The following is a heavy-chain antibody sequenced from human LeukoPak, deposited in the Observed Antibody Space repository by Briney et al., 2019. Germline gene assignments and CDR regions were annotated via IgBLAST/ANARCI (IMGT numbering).Heavy chain of an antibody. D-gene: IGHD6-19*01. CDR3: TRDAYNTGWNSDY. V-gene: IGHV3-49*04. CDR2: IRSKASGATI. Sequence: GGSLRLSCKGSGFTSTDYGTSWVRRAPGKGLEWVGCIRSKASGATIEYAASVKGRFSIARDDSKNIAYLQMNSLKSEDTAVYYCTRDAYNTGWNSDYWDQGTLVTVSS. J-gene: IGHJ4*02. CDR1: GFTSTDYG.